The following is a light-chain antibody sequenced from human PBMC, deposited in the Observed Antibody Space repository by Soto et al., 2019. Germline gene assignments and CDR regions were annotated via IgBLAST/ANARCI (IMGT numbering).Light chain of an antibody. V-gene: IGKV3-20*01. CDR1: QSVSSSY. CDR2: GAS. J-gene: IGKJ1*01. CDR3: QQYGRSPWT. Sequence: EIVLTQSPGTLSLSPGERATLSCRASQSVSSSYLAWYQQKPGQAPRLLIYGASSRATGIPDRFSGSESGTDFTLTISRLEPEDFAVYYCQQYGRSPWTFGQGTKVDIK.